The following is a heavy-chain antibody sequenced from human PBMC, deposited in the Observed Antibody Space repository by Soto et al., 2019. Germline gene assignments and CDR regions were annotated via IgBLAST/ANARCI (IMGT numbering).Heavy chain of an antibody. CDR2: ISGSGGSP. Sequence: GGSLRLSCAASGFTFNSYTMAWVRQAPGKGLEWVSSISGSGGSPSYADSVQGRFTISRDNSRNTLSLQMNSLRAEDAAFFSGAKARCSGNSCYVPDYWGQGSLVTVSS. V-gene: IGHV3-23*01. CDR1: GFTFNSYT. CDR3: AKARCSGNSCYVPDY. J-gene: IGHJ4*02. D-gene: IGHD2-15*01.